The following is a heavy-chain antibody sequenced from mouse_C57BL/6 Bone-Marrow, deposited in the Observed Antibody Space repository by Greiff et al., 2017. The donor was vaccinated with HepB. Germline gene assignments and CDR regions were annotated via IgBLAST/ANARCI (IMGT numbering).Heavy chain of an antibody. CDR2: INSDGGST. V-gene: IGHV5-2*01. CDR3: ARRGIYYGHWYFDV. J-gene: IGHJ1*03. CDR1: EYEFPSHD. D-gene: IGHD2-1*01. Sequence: EVKLVESGGGLVQPGESLKLSCESTEYEFPSHDMSWVRKTPEKRLELVAAINSDGGSTYYPDTMERRFIISRDNTKKTLYLQMSSLRSEDTALYYCARRGIYYGHWYFDVWGTGTTVTVSS.